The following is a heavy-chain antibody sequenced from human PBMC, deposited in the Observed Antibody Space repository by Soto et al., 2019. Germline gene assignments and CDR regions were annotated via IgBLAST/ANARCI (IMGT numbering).Heavy chain of an antibody. CDR3: AGSKNRGEGFDY. J-gene: IGHJ4*02. Sequence: QVHLQESGPGLVKPSETLSLRCAVSGVYIRSYFWSWIRQPPGKGLEWIGYTYYTADTKYSPSFESRATISADPSKKQISLSLSPVNAADTALYFCAGSKNRGEGFDYWGQGALVTVSS. V-gene: IGHV4-59*01. D-gene: IGHD3-10*01. CDR1: GVYIRSYF. CDR2: TYYTADT.